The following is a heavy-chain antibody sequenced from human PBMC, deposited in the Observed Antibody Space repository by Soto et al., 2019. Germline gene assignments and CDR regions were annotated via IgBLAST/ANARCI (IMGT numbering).Heavy chain of an antibody. Sequence: ASVKVSCKASGYTFTSYGISWVRQAPGQGLEWMGWISAYNGNTNYAQKLQGRVTMTTDTSTSTAYMELRSLRSDDTAVYYCARDRGYSKRFPNYYSGMDVWGQGTTVTVSS. J-gene: IGHJ6*02. V-gene: IGHV1-18*01. CDR3: ARDRGYSKRFPNYYSGMDV. D-gene: IGHD4-4*01. CDR2: ISAYNGNT. CDR1: GYTFTSYG.